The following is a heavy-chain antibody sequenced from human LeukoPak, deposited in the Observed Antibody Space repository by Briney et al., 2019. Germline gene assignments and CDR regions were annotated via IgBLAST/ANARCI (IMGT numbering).Heavy chain of an antibody. Sequence: PGGSLRLSCAASGFIFSSYAMSWVRQAPGKGLEWVSVFSGSGSRIYYADSVKGRFTISRDNSKNTLYLQMNSLRAEDTAVYYCGRGDTVIDYWGQGTLVTVSS. CDR1: GFIFSSYA. CDR3: GRGDTVIDY. CDR2: FSGSGSRI. V-gene: IGHV3-23*01. D-gene: IGHD5-18*01. J-gene: IGHJ4*02.